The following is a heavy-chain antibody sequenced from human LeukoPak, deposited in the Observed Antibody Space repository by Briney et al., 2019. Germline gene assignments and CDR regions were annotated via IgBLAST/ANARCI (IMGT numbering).Heavy chain of an antibody. Sequence: GGSLTLSCAASGFTLSSYSMNWVRQAPGKGLEWVSSISSSSSYIYYADSVKGRFTISRDNAKNSLYLQMNSLRAEDTAVYYCARDLKIRRQLVHWGQGTLVTVSS. CDR2: ISSSSSYI. D-gene: IGHD6-13*01. CDR1: GFTLSSYS. V-gene: IGHV3-21*01. J-gene: IGHJ4*02. CDR3: ARDLKIRRQLVH.